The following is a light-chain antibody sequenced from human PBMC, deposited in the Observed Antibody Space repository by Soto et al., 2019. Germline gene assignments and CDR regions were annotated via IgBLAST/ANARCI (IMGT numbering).Light chain of an antibody. V-gene: IGKV3-20*01. J-gene: IGKJ1*01. CDR2: DVS. Sequence: EILLTQSPDSLSLSPGEGATLSCRASQTISYNYLAWYQQRPGQAPRLLIYDVSRRATGIPDRFSGSGSGPDFTLTSSRLEPEDFAVYYCEQYGSSPQTFGQGTKV. CDR3: EQYGSSPQT. CDR1: QTISYNY.